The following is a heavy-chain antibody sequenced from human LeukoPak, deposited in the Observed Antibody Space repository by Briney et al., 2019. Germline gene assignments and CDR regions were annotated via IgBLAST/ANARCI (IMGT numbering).Heavy chain of an antibody. Sequence: ETPSVTRVLHGGSSSGYNWSWIRQPPGEGLERVGEIYHIGSTNYNRSLKSRVTISVDTSKNQCSLTLSSVAAADTAVYYCARAPSWYGVYHYFDYWGQGTLVTVSS. CDR1: GGSSSGYN. CDR3: ARAPSWYGVYHYFDY. D-gene: IGHD6-13*01. J-gene: IGHJ4*02. CDR2: IYHIGST. V-gene: IGHV4-34*01.